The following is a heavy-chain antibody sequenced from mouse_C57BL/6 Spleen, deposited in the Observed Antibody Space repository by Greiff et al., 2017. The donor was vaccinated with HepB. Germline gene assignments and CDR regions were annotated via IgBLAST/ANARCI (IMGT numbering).Heavy chain of an antibody. CDR2: ISSGSSTN. CDR1: GFTFSDYG. CDR3: ARDYYLWYFDV. Sequence: EVHLVESGGGLVKPGGSLKLSCAASGFTFSDYGMHWVRQAPEKGLEWVAYISSGSSTNYYADTVKGRITISRDNAKNTLFLQMTSLKSEDTAMYYCARDYYLWYFDVWGTGTTVTVSS. V-gene: IGHV5-17*01. D-gene: IGHD1-1*01. J-gene: IGHJ1*03.